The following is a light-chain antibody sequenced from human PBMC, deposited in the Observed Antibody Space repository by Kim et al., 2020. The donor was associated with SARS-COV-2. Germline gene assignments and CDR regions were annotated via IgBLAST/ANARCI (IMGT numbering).Light chain of an antibody. CDR2: EDN. CDR3: QSYDSSNYV. J-gene: IGLJ1*01. V-gene: IGLV6-57*02. Sequence: GRTITVCCTGSRGSIASNEVQWYQQRPGSAPTTVIYEDNQRPSGVPDRFSGSIDSSSNSASLTISGLKTEDEADYYGQSYDSSNYVCGTGTKVTVL. CDR1: RGSIASNE.